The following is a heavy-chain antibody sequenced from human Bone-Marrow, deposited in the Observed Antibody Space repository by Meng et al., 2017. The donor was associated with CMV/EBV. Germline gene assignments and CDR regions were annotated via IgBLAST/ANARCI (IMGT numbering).Heavy chain of an antibody. J-gene: IGHJ4*02. D-gene: IGHD4-11*01. CDR1: GYTFTGYY. CDR3: ARLYSDYLKIDY. Sequence: ASVKVSCKASGYTFTGYYTHWVRQVPGQGLEWMGWINPNSGATNYAQKFQGRVTLTRDTSIGTAYMELSGLRSDDTAVYYCARLYSDYLKIDYCGQGTLVTVSS. CDR2: INPNSGAT. V-gene: IGHV1-2*02.